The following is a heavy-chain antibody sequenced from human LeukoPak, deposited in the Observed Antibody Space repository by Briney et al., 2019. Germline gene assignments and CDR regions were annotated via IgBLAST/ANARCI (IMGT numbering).Heavy chain of an antibody. Sequence: ASVKVSCKASGYTFTSYDINWVRQATGQGLEWMGWMNPDSGNTGYAQKFQGRVTMTRNTSISTAYMELSSLRSEDTAVYYCARPGDYYGSGSYYKLWGQGTLVTVSS. CDR2: MNPDSGNT. CDR3: ARPGDYYGSGSYYKL. D-gene: IGHD3-10*01. J-gene: IGHJ4*02. V-gene: IGHV1-8*01. CDR1: GYTFTSYD.